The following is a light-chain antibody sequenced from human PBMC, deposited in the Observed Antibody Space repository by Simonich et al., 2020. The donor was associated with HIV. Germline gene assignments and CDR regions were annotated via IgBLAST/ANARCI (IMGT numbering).Light chain of an antibody. CDR3: QQYYGTPT. J-gene: IGKJ2*01. V-gene: IGKV1-NL1*01. CDR2: AAS. Sequence: DIQMTQSPSSLSASVGDRVTITCRASQGISNSLAWYQQKPGTAPKVLLYAASRLESGVPSRFSGSGSGTDYTLTISSLQPEDFATYYCQQYYGTPTFGQGTKLEIK. CDR1: QGISNS.